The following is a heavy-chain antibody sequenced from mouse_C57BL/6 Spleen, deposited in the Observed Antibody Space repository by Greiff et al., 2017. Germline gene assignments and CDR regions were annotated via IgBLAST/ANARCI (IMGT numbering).Heavy chain of an antibody. J-gene: IGHJ3*01. Sequence: EVKLMESGGGLVQPGGSLKLSCAASGFTFSDYYMYWVRQTPEKRLEWVAYISNGGGSTYYPDTVKGRFTISRDNAKNTLYLQMSRLKSEDTAMYYCARHSYDYDGAWFAYWGQGTLVTVSA. V-gene: IGHV5-12*01. CDR3: ARHSYDYDGAWFAY. CDR1: GFTFSDYY. CDR2: ISNGGGST. D-gene: IGHD2-4*01.